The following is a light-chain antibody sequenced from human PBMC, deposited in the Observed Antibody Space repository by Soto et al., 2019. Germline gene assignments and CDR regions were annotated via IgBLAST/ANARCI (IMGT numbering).Light chain of an antibody. CDR1: SGHSSYI. CDR2: LEGSGSY. J-gene: IGLJ2*01. CDR3: ETWDNNSVV. Sequence: QPVLTQSSSASASLGSSVKLTCTLSSGHSSYIIAWHQQQPGKAPRFLMKLEGSGSYNKGSGVPDRFSGSSSGADRYLTISNLQSEDEADYYCETWDNNSVVFGGGTKVTVL. V-gene: IGLV4-60*03.